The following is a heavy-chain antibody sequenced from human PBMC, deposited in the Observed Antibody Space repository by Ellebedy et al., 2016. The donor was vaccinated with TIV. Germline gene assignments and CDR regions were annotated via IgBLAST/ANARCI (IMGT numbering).Heavy chain of an antibody. J-gene: IGHJ6*02. Sequence: GESLKISCAASGFTVSSNFMTWVRQAPGKGLEWVSVIYGGGTIRYADSVKGRFTISRDNSKNTVDLQMNRLRAEDTAVYYCARPTVPATNCGACGMDVWGQGTTVIVSS. V-gene: IGHV3-53*01. D-gene: IGHD2-2*01. CDR2: IYGGGTI. CDR1: GFTVSSNF. CDR3: ARPTVPATNCGACGMDV.